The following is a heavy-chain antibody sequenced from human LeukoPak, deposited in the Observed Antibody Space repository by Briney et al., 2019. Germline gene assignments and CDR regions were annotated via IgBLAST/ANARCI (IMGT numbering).Heavy chain of an antibody. CDR1: GFTFSSYA. Sequence: AGGSLRPSCAASGFTFSSYAMSWVRQAPGKGLEWVSAISGSGGSTYYADSVKGRFTISRDNAKNSLYLQMNSLRAEDTAVYYCAKLGRNYFDYWGQGTLVTVSS. V-gene: IGHV3-23*01. J-gene: IGHJ4*02. CDR2: ISGSGGST. CDR3: AKLGRNYFDY. D-gene: IGHD3-10*01.